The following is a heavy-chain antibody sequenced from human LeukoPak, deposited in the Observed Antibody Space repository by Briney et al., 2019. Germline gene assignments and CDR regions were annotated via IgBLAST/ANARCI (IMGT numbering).Heavy chain of an antibody. CDR1: GFTFSSYA. CDR2: ISYDGSNK. J-gene: IGHJ3*02. D-gene: IGHD3-10*02. V-gene: IGHV3-30-3*01. Sequence: PGGSLRLSCAASGFTFSSYAMHWVRQAPGKGLEWVAVISYDGSNKYYADSVKGRFTISRDNSKNTLYLQMNSLRAEDTAVYYCAREASIFGSPRAFDIWGQGTMVTVSS. CDR3: AREASIFGSPRAFDI.